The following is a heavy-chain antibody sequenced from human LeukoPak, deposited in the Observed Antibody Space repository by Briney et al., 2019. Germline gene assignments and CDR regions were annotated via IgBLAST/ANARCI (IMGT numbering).Heavy chain of an antibody. V-gene: IGHV3-30-3*01. Sequence: GGSLRLSCAASGFTFSSYAMHWVRQAPGKGLEWVAVISYDGSNKYYADSVKGRFTISRDNAKNTLYLQMSSLRAEDTAVYYCAREGATDWYFHLWGRGTLVTVSS. CDR3: AREGATDWYFHL. CDR1: GFTFSSYA. D-gene: IGHD5-12*01. J-gene: IGHJ2*01. CDR2: ISYDGSNK.